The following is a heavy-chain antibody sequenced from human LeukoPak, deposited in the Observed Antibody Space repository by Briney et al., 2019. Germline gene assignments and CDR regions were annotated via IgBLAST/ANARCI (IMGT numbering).Heavy chain of an antibody. J-gene: IGHJ4*02. CDR3: ARPAIEYSSSSPSYYFDY. V-gene: IGHV1-8*03. D-gene: IGHD6-6*01. Sequence: ASVKVSCKASGYTFTSYDINWVRQATGQGLEWMGWMNPNGGNTGYAQKFQGRVTITRNTSISTAYMELSSLRSEDTAVYYCARPAIEYSSSSPSYYFDYWGQGTLVTVSS. CDR2: MNPNGGNT. CDR1: GYTFTSYD.